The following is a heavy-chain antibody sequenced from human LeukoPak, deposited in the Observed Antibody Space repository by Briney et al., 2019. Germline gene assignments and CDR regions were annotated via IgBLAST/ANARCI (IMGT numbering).Heavy chain of an antibody. Sequence: ASVKVSCKASGYTFTSYGISWVRQAPGQGLEWMGWISTYNGNTNYAQKLQGRVTMTTDTSTSTAYMELSSLRSEDTAVYYCARDRSPPNWLEPPRVLDYWGQGTLVTVSS. CDR3: ARDRSPPNWLEPPRVLDY. J-gene: IGHJ4*02. V-gene: IGHV1-18*01. CDR1: GYTFTSYG. CDR2: ISTYNGNT. D-gene: IGHD1-1*01.